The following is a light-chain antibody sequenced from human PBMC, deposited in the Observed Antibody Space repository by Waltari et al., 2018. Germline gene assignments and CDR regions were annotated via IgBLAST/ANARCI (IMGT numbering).Light chain of an antibody. CDR3: QSYDDNHHVV. J-gene: IGLJ2*01. V-gene: IGLV6-57*01. CDR2: KDN. CDR1: SGNIASNY. Sequence: NFMLTQPHSVSESPGKTVTISCTRSSGNIASNYVQWYQQRPGSSPTPVVYKDNERPSGVPDRFSGSIDSSSNSASLTISRLKSDDEADYYCQSYDDNHHVVFGGGTKLIVL.